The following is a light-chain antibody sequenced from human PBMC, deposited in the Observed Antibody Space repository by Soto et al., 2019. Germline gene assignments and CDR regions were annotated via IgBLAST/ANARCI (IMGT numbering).Light chain of an antibody. V-gene: IGLV2-23*02. CDR2: EVS. Sequence: QSALTQPASVSGSPGQSITISCTGTSSDVGSYNLVSWYQQHPGKAPKLMIYEVSKRPSGVSNRFSGSKSGNTASLTISGLQAEDEDDYYYCSYAGSSTSRVFGTGTKVTVL. J-gene: IGLJ1*01. CDR1: SSDVGSYNL. CDR3: CSYAGSSTSRV.